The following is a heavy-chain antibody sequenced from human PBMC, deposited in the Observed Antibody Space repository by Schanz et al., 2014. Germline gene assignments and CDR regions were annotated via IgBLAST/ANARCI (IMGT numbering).Heavy chain of an antibody. J-gene: IGHJ6*02. CDR3: VREGSSSPDCCYYNGMDV. CDR1: GFTVNTNY. Sequence: EVQLVESGGGLIQPGGSLRLSCAVSGFTVNTNYMSWVRQAPGKGLEWISSMYINSGSTQYADSVKGRFIISRDNSKNTLDLQMNSLRAEDTAVYYCVREGSSSPDCCYYNGMDVWGQGTTVTVSS. D-gene: IGHD6-6*01. V-gene: IGHV3-53*01. CDR2: MYINSGST.